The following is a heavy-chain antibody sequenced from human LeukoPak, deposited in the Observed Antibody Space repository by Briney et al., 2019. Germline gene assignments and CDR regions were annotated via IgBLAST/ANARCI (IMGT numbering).Heavy chain of an antibody. CDR3: ARDRANIITPLKAFDI. V-gene: IGHV1-69*05. J-gene: IGHJ3*02. Sequence: SVKVSCKASVGNFNSYAVSWVRQAPGQGLEWMGAIIPILRSANYAQKFQGRVTITTDESTRTVYMDLRSLRNEDTAVYFCARDRANIITPLKAFDIWGRGTMVTVS. D-gene: IGHD4-23*01. CDR2: IIPILRSA. CDR1: VGNFNSYA.